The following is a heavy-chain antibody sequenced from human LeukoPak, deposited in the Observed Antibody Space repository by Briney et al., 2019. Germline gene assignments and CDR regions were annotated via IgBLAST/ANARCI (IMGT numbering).Heavy chain of an antibody. CDR2: ISGSGGNT. D-gene: IGHD5-12*01. CDR3: AKVPFPDIVATIVFDY. V-gene: IGHV3-23*01. Sequence: QASETLSLTCAVYGGSFSGYYWSWVRQAPGKGLEWVSAISGSGGNTYYADSVKGRFTISRDNSKNTLYLQMNSLRAEDTAVYYCAKVPFPDIVATIVFDYWGQGTLVTVSS. CDR1: GGSFSGYY. J-gene: IGHJ4*02.